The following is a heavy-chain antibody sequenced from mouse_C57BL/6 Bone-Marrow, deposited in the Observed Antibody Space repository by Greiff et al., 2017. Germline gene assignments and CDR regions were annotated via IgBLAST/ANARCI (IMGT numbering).Heavy chain of an antibody. J-gene: IGHJ2*01. V-gene: IGHV5-9-1*02. CDR3: TRAPYDSGRYYFAS. Sequence: DVKLVESVEGLLKPGGSLKLSCAASGFTFSSYAMSWFRQTPEKRLEWVAYISSGGDYIYYADPVKGRFTISRDNARHTLYLHMSSLQSADTAMYYCTRAPYDSGRYYFASWRQGNTLTFSS. CDR2: ISSGGDYI. D-gene: IGHD1-1*01. CDR1: GFTFSSYA.